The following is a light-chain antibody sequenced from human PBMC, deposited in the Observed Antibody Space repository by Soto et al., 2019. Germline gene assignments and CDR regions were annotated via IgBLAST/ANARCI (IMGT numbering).Light chain of an antibody. CDR2: DVS. CDR1: TSDVGGYNY. V-gene: IGLV2-14*01. CDR3: SSYTSSSTLVV. Sequence: QSALTQPASVAGSPGHSSTISCTGTTSDVGGYNYVSWYQQHPGKAPQLMISDVSNRPSGVSNRFSGSKSGNTASLTISGLQAEDEADYYCSSYTSSSTLVVFGGGTKLSVL. J-gene: IGLJ2*01.